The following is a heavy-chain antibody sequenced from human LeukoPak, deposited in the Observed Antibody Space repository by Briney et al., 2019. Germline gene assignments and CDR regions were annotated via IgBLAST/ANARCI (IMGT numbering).Heavy chain of an antibody. CDR1: GFTFSSYA. V-gene: IGHV3-23*01. Sequence: GGSLRLSCAASGFTFSSYAMSWVRQAPGKGLEWVSAISGSGGSTYYADSVKGRFTISRDNSKNTLYLQMNSLRAEDTAVYYCARTQKTGIVGATWGSNYFDYWGQGTLVTVSS. D-gene: IGHD1-26*01. CDR3: ARTQKTGIVGATWGSNYFDY. J-gene: IGHJ4*02. CDR2: ISGSGGST.